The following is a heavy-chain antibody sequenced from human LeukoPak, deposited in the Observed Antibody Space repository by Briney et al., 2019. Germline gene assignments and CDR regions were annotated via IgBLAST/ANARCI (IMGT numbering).Heavy chain of an antibody. D-gene: IGHD5-18*01. CDR3: ARSSAWIQLWFYYYYYMYG. V-gene: IGHV4-39*07. CDR2: IYYSGST. J-gene: IGHJ6*03. CDR1: GGALSSSSYY. Sequence: SETLSLTCTVSGGALSSSSYYWGWIRHPPGKGLEWIRSIYYSGSTYNHPSLKSRVTISVGTSTNQFSLKLSSVTAADTAMYYCARSSAWIQLWFYYYYYMYGWGKGTTVTASS.